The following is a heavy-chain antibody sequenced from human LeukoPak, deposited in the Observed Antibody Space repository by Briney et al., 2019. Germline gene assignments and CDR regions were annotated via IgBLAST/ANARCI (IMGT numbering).Heavy chain of an antibody. J-gene: IGHJ6*03. D-gene: IGHD1-14*01. V-gene: IGHV4-59*01. Sequence: PGGSLRLSCAASGFTFSSYWMSWVRQAPGKGLEWIGYIHYSGIINYNPSLKSRVTMSVDTSKNKFSLRLSSVTAADTAVYYCARDQITSSGYYMDVWGKGTTVTVSS. CDR1: GFTFSSYW. CDR2: IHYSGII. CDR3: ARDQITSSGYYMDV.